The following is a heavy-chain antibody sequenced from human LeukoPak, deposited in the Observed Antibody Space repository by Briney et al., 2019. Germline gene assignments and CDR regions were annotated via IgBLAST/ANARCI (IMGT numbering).Heavy chain of an antibody. V-gene: IGHV3-30*04. CDR2: ISYDGSNK. D-gene: IGHD4-17*01. CDR1: GFIFSSYA. CDR3: ARDTRIDYGDYGFLVDY. J-gene: IGHJ4*01. Sequence: GGSLRLSCAASGFIFSSYAMHWVRQAPGNGLEWVAVISYDGSNKYYADSVKGRFTISRDNSKNTLYLQMNSLRAEDTAVYYCARDTRIDYGDYGFLVDYWGHGTLVTVSS.